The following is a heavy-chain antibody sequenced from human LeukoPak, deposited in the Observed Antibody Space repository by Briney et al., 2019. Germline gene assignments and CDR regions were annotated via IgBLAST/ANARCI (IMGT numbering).Heavy chain of an antibody. V-gene: IGHV4-39*07. J-gene: IGHJ4*02. CDR2: IYYSGST. Sequence: SETLSLTCTVSGGSISSSSYYWGWIRQPPGRGLEWIVSIYYSGSTYYNPSLKSRVTISVDTSKNQFSLKLSSVTAADTAVYYCARDGFYCSSTSCHFDYWGQGTLVTVS. CDR3: ARDGFYCSSTSCHFDY. D-gene: IGHD2-2*01. CDR1: GGSISSSSYY.